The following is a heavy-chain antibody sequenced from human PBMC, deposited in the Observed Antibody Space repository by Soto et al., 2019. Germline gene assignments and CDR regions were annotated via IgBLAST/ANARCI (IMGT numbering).Heavy chain of an antibody. CDR3: ARHGYYYDSTGYYYFV. J-gene: IGHJ4*02. CDR1: GGSVSSTNHY. V-gene: IGHV4-39*01. Sequence: PSEPLSLTCTVSGGSVSSTNHYWGWIRQPPGKGLEWIGDIYYSGMTRYNPSLKSRVTISVDTSKDQFSLKLTSVTAADTAVYYCARHGYYYDSTGYYYFVWGQGTQVTVSS. CDR2: IYYSGMT. D-gene: IGHD3-22*01.